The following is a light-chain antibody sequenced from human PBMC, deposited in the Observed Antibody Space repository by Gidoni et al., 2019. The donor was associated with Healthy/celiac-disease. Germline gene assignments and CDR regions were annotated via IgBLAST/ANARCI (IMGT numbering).Light chain of an antibody. V-gene: IGKV1-39*01. Sequence: DIQMTQSPSSLSASVGDRVTITCRASQSISSYLNWYQQKPGKAPKLLIYAASSLQSGVPSRFSGSGSGTDFTLTISSLQPEDFATYYCQQSYSKEVTFGGGTKVEIK. CDR1: QSISSY. CDR3: QQSYSKEVT. CDR2: AAS. J-gene: IGKJ4*01.